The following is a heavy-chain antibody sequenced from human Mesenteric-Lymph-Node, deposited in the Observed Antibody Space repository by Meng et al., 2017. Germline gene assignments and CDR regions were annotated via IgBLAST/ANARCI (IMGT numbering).Heavy chain of an antibody. J-gene: IGHJ3*02. CDR3: ARDLLPNYYDSSGYYMDAFAI. CDR1: GGSISSSSYY. D-gene: IGHD3-22*01. Sequence: SETLSLTCTVSGGSISSSSYYWGWIRQPPGMGLEWIGSIYHSGSTYYNPSLKSRVTISVDTSKNQFSLKLSSVTAADTAVYYCARDLLPNYYDSSGYYMDAFAIWGQGTMVTVSS. CDR2: IYHSGST. V-gene: IGHV4-39*07.